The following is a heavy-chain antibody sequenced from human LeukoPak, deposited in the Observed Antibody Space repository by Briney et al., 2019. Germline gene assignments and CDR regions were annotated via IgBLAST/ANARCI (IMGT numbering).Heavy chain of an antibody. Sequence: GASVKVSCKASGYTFTSYGISWVRQAPGQGLEWMGWISAYNGNTNYAQKLQGRVTMTTDTSTSTAYMELRSLRSDDTAVYYCASAGITMVRGVIITVEGMDVWGQGTTVTVSS. CDR3: ASAGITMVRGVIITVEGMDV. D-gene: IGHD3-10*01. CDR1: GYTFTSYG. V-gene: IGHV1-18*01. CDR2: ISAYNGNT. J-gene: IGHJ6*02.